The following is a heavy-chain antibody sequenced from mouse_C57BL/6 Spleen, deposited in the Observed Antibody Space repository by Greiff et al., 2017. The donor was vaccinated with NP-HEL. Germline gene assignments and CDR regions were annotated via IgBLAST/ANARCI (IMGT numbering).Heavy chain of an antibody. CDR2: INPNNGGT. D-gene: IGHD3-1*01. CDR3: ARRGVGYFDY. Sequence: VQLQQSGPELVKPGASVKISCKASGYTFTDYYMNWVKQSHGKSLEWIGDINPNNGGTSYNQKFKGKATLTVDKSSSTAYMELRSLTSEDSAVYYCARRGVGYFDYWGQGTTLTVSS. V-gene: IGHV1-26*01. CDR1: GYTFTDYY. J-gene: IGHJ2*01.